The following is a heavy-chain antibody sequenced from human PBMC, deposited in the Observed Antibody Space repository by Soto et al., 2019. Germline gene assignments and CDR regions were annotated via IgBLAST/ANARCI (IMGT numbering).Heavy chain of an antibody. CDR1: GGSISSGGCY. CDR3: AREAYYYDSSGYYPHYYYYYGMDV. J-gene: IGHJ6*02. Sequence: TMSLTCTVSGGSISSGGCYWSWIRKHPGKGLEWIGYIYYSGSTYYNPSLKSRVTISVDTSKNQFSLKLSSVTAADTAVYYCAREAYYYDSSGYYPHYYYYYGMDVWGQGTTVTVSS. D-gene: IGHD3-22*01. CDR2: IYYSGST. V-gene: IGHV4-31*03.